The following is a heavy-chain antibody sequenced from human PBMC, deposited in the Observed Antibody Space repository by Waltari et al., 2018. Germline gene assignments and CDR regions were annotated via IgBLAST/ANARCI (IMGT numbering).Heavy chain of an antibody. CDR1: GGSISTYY. CDR2: IYYSGTT. CDR3: ARGYSGNYGRFDY. V-gene: IGHV4-59*01. D-gene: IGHD5-12*01. J-gene: IGHJ4*02. Sequence: QVQLQESGPGLVKPSETLSLTCTVSGGSISTYYWSWLRQPPGKGLEWIGYIYYSGTTNYNPSLKSRVTISVDTSKNQVSLKLSSVTAADTAVYYCARGYSGNYGRFDYWGQGTLVTVSS.